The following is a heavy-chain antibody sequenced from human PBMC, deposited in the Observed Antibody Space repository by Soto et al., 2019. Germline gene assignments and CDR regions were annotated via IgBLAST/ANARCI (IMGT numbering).Heavy chain of an antibody. J-gene: IGHJ4*02. CDR3: ARYIVGATTGGKTVFDY. Sequence: SETLSLSCTVSGGSISSGGYYWSWIRQHPGKGLEWIGYIYYSGSTYYNPSLKSRVTISVDTSKNPFSLKLSSVTAADTAVYYCARYIVGATTGGKTVFDYWAQRTLVTVSS. CDR2: IYYSGST. CDR1: GGSISSGGYY. D-gene: IGHD1-26*01. V-gene: IGHV4-31*03.